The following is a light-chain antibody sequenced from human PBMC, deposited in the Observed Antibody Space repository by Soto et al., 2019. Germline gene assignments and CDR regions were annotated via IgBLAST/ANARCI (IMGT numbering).Light chain of an antibody. V-gene: IGKV3-11*01. CDR1: QSVSSY. CDR3: QQRSNWPPVT. CDR2: DAS. Sequence: EIVLTQSPATLSLFSGERATLSCRASQSVSSYLAWYQQKPGQAPRLLIYDASNRATGIPARFSGSGSGTDFTLTISSLEPEDFAVYYCQQRSNWPPVTFGPGTKVDIK. J-gene: IGKJ3*01.